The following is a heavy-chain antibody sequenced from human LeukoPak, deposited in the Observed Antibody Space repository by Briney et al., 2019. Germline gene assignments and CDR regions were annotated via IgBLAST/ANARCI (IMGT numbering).Heavy chain of an antibody. D-gene: IGHD2-2*01. J-gene: IGHJ5*02. CDR2: IYYSGST. CDR1: GGSISSSSYY. CDR3: ARERIVVVPAAMGQNWFDP. Sequence: SETLSLTCTVSGGSISSSSYYWGWIRQPPGKGLEWIGSIYYSGSTYYNPSLKSRVTISVDTSKNQFSLKLSSVTAADTAVYYCARERIVVVPAAMGQNWFDPWGRGTLVTVSS. V-gene: IGHV4-39*02.